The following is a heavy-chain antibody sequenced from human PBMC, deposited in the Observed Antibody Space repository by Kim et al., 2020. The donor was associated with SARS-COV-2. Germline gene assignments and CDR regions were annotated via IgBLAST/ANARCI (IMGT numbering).Heavy chain of an antibody. CDR1: GYTFTSYD. CDR2: MNPNSGNT. CDR3: ARELTTVTTLAGY. Sequence: ASVKVSCKASGYTFTSYDINWVRQATGQGLEWMGWMNPNSGNTGYAQKFQGRVTMTRNTSMSTAYMELSSLRSEDTAVYYCARELTTVTTLAGYWGQGTLVTASS. J-gene: IGHJ4*02. D-gene: IGHD4-4*01. V-gene: IGHV1-8*01.